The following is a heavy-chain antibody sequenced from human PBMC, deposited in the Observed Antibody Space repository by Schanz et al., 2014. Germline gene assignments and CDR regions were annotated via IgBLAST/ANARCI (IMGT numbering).Heavy chain of an antibody. Sequence: QVQLVQSGAEVKKPGASVKVSCTASGFNFNNYDINWVRQATGQGLEWMGWMNPKTGNTDHAQKFQGRVSMTSDTSTSTDYLDLSRVGSEDTGVYYCARALRGKVAIFEVSAAQNYYYMDVWGKGTTVTVSS. J-gene: IGHJ6*03. CDR2: MNPKTGNT. V-gene: IGHV1-8*01. CDR1: GFNFNNYD. CDR3: ARALRGKVAIFEVSAAQNYYYMDV. D-gene: IGHD3-3*01.